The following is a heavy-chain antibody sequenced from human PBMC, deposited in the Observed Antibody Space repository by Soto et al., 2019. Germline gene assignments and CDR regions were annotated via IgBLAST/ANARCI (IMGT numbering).Heavy chain of an antibody. CDR2: IRGSGGST. Sequence: GGSLRLSCAASGFTFSSYAMSWVRQAPGKGLEWVSAIRGSGGSTYYADSVKGRFTISRDNSKNTLYLQMNSLRAEDTAVYHCAKDTCSSTSCYDYYYYYGMDVWGQGTTVTVSS. J-gene: IGHJ6*02. CDR3: AKDTCSSTSCYDYYYYYGMDV. V-gene: IGHV3-23*01. D-gene: IGHD2-2*01. CDR1: GFTFSSYA.